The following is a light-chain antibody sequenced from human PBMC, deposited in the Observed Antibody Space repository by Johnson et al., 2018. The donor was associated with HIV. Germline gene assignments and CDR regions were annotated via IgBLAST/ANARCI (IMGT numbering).Light chain of an antibody. Sequence: QPVLTQPPSVSAAPGQKVTISCSGSSSNIGNNYVSWYQQLPGTAPRLLIYENNRRPSGIPDRFSGSKSGTSATLGITGLQTGDEADYYCGTWDNSLSAGRIYVFGTGTKVTVL. CDR1: SSNIGNNY. V-gene: IGLV1-51*02. J-gene: IGLJ1*01. CDR2: ENN. CDR3: GTWDNSLSAGRIYV.